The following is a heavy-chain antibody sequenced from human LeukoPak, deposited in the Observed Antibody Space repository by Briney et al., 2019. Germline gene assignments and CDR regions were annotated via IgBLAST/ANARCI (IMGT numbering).Heavy chain of an antibody. CDR3: ARYGYYYDSSGLGFFDL. J-gene: IGHJ2*01. CDR2: INSDGTT. CDR1: GGLISGSY. V-gene: IGHV4-4*07. Sequence: PSETLSLTRTVSGGLISGSYWSWIRQPAGKGLEWIGRINSDGTTNHNLSLRSRVTMSVDRSKNQFSLDLTFVTAADTAVYYCARYGYYYDSSGLGFFDLWGRGSLVTVSS. D-gene: IGHD3-22*01.